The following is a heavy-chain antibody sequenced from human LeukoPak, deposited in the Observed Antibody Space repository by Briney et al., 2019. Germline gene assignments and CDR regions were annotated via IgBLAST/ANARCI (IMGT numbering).Heavy chain of an antibody. V-gene: IGHV1-46*01. D-gene: IGHD1-26*01. J-gene: IGHJ3*02. CDR2: INPSGGST. CDR1: GYTFTSYY. CDR3: ARDRGLLHAFDI. Sequence: ASVKVSCKASGYTFTSYYMHWVRQAPGQGLEWMGIINPSGGSTSYAQKFQGRVTITADKSTSTAYMELSSLRSEDTAVYYCARDRGLLHAFDIWGQGTMVTVSS.